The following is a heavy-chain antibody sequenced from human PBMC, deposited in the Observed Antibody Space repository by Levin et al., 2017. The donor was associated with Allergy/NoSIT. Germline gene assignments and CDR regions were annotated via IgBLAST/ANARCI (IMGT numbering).Heavy chain of an antibody. V-gene: IGHV4-59*08. CDR1: GGSISSYY. CDR3: ARTYGPAYGMDV. J-gene: IGHJ6*02. D-gene: IGHD3-10*01. CDR2: IYNSGST. Sequence: NASETLSLTCTVSGGSISSYYWSWTRQPPGKGLEWIGYIYNSGSTNYNPSLKSRVTISVDTSKNQFSLKLSSVTAADTAVYYCARTYGPAYGMDVWGQGTTVTVSS.